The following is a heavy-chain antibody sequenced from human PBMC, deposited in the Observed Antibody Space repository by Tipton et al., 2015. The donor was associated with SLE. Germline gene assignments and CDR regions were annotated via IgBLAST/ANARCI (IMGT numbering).Heavy chain of an antibody. CDR1: GGSISSSSYY. CDR3: ARGFSGNRYYYYYMDV. V-gene: IGHV4-39*07. D-gene: IGHD1-26*01. CDR2: IYYSGST. Sequence: LRLSCTVSGGSISSSSYYWGWIRQPPGKGLEWIGSIYYSGSTNYNPSLMSRVTISVDTSKNQFSLKLSSVTAADTAVYYCARGFSGNRYYYYYMDVWGKGTTVTVSS. J-gene: IGHJ6*03.